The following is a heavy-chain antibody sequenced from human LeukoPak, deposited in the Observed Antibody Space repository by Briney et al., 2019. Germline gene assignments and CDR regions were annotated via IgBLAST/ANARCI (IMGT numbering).Heavy chain of an antibody. CDR1: GFTFSSYS. Sequence: GGSLRLSCAASGFTFSSYSMNWVRQAPGKGLEWVSSISSSSSYIYYADSVKGRFTMSRDNAKNSLYLQMNSLRAEDTAVYYCARVGVDYYDSSGYIYYYYYMDVWGKGTTVTVSS. J-gene: IGHJ6*03. CDR3: ARVGVDYYDSSGYIYYYYYMDV. V-gene: IGHV3-21*01. D-gene: IGHD3-22*01. CDR2: ISSSSSYI.